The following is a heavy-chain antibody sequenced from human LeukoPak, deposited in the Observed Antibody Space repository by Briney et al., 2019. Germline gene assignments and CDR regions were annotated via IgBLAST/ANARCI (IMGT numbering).Heavy chain of an antibody. V-gene: IGHV3-30*04. D-gene: IGHD2-2*01. CDR3: ARDRYCTSTSCYTAYFDY. CDR1: GITLSSFS. CDR2: ISYDGRNK. J-gene: IGHJ4*02. Sequence: GGSLRLSCAASGITLSSFSMHWVRQAPGRGLEWVAVISYDGRNKLYADSVKGRFTVSRDKSKNTLYLQMNSLRAEDTAVYYGARDRYCTSTSCYTAYFDYWGQGTLVTVSS.